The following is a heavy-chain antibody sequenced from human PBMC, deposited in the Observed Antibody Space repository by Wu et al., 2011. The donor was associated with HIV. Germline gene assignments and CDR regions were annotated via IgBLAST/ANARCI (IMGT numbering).Heavy chain of an antibody. CDR2: ISAYNGNT. J-gene: IGHJ4*02. V-gene: IGHV1-18*01. D-gene: IGHD3-22*01. CDR1: GYTFTSYD. Sequence: QVQLVQSGAEVKKPGASVKVSCKASGYTFTSYDISWVRQAPGQGLEWMGWISAYNGNTNYAQKLQGRITMTTDTSSSTAYMELRSLRSEDTAVYYCARSRDYYDSSGYPPTPDYWGQGTLVTVSS. CDR3: ARSRDYYDSSGYPPTPDY.